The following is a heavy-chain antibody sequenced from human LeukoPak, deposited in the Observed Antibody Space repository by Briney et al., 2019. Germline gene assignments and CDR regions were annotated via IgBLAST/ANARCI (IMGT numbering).Heavy chain of an antibody. CDR3: ARWDYGDYGNWFDP. Sequence: SVKVSCKASGGTFSSYAISWVRQAPGQGLEWMGGIIPIFGTANYAQKFQGRVTITADESTSTAHMELSSLRSEDTAVYYCARWDYGDYGNWFDPWGQGTLVTISS. CDR1: GGTFSSYA. V-gene: IGHV1-69*13. CDR2: IIPIFGTA. D-gene: IGHD4-17*01. J-gene: IGHJ5*02.